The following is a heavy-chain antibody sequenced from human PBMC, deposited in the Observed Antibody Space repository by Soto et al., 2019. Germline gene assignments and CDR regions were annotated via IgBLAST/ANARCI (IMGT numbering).Heavy chain of an antibody. CDR1: GFAFSSYA. CDR3: AKELRLQLMLGVV. V-gene: IGHV3-23*01. D-gene: IGHD4-4*01. J-gene: IGHJ4*02. Sequence: PGGSLRLSCAASGFAFSSYAMGWVRQAPGKGLEWVSAISGSVGRTYYADAVKVRFVISRGTAKNALELQMNSLRAEDTAVYYGAKELRLQLMLGVVWDQAALGTV. CDR2: ISGSVGRT.